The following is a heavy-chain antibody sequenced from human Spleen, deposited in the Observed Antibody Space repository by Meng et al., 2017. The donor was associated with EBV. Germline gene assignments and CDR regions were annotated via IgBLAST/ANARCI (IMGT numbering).Heavy chain of an antibody. CDR2: ISYSGST. Sequence: QVRLRQSGPGLGKPSETLSLPCSVPGGSVSSDTHYWNWIRQPPGKALEWIGYISYSGSTNYNPSLKSRVTISVDTSKNQFSLKLSSVTAADTAVFYCARAVGPDCSSTSCPFDYWGQGTLVTVSS. CDR3: ARAVGPDCSSTSCPFDY. V-gene: IGHV4-61*01. D-gene: IGHD2-2*01. J-gene: IGHJ4*02. CDR1: GGSVSSDTHY.